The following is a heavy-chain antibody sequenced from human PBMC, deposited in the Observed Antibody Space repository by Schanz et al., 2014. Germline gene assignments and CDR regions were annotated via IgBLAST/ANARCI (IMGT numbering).Heavy chain of an antibody. D-gene: IGHD1-1*01. CDR1: GFTFSRYW. J-gene: IGHJ6*02. V-gene: IGHV3-7*03. Sequence: EVQLVESGGGLVQPGGSLRLCCVASGFTFSRYWMTWVRQAPGKGLEWVANIKQDGSAKNYVDSVKGRFTISRDNSKNTLSLLVNSLRGEDTATYYCAKAFRTTKYYGMDVWGQGTTVTVS. CDR3: AKAFRTTKYYGMDV. CDR2: IKQDGSAK.